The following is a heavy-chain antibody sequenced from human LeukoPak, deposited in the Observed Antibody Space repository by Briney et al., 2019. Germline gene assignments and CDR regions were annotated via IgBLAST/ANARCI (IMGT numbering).Heavy chain of an antibody. Sequence: ASVKVTCKASGYTFTGYYMHWVRQAPGQGLEWMGRINPNSGGTNYAQKFQGRVTMTRDTSISTAYMELSRLRSDDTAVYYCAREGFWSGYYTHNWFDPWGQGTLVTVSS. CDR3: AREGFWSGYYTHNWFDP. J-gene: IGHJ5*02. D-gene: IGHD3-3*01. CDR1: GYTFTGYY. CDR2: INPNSGGT. V-gene: IGHV1-2*06.